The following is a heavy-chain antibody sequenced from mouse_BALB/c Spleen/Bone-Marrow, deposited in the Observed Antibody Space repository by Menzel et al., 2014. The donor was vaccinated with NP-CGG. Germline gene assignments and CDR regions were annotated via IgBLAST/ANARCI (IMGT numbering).Heavy chain of an antibody. J-gene: IGHJ2*02. D-gene: IGHD1-1*01. Sequence: VQLQQSGADLVRPGASVKISCKATGYAFSNYWMNWVNQRPGQGLEWIGQIFPGNGDTNYNGKFKGKATLTADTSSNTAYMQLSSLTSEDSAVYFCARSDDYYYSIDYWGQGTSLTVSS. CDR3: ARSDDYYYSIDY. CDR2: IFPGNGDT. V-gene: IGHV1-80*01. CDR1: GYAFSNYW.